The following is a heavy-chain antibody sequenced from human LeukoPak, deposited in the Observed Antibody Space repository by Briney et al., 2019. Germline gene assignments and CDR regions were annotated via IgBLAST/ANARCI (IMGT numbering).Heavy chain of an antibody. CDR2: ISSSSRYI. Sequence: ARSLRLACAASGFTFSSNCMNCVRQAPGKLLGWVASISSSSRYIYYTASVKGRFTISRDNAKNSLYLQMNSLRAEDTAVYYCARDIEGQWLVEGGYFDYWGQGTLVTVSS. D-gene: IGHD6-19*01. CDR1: GFTFSSNC. J-gene: IGHJ4*02. V-gene: IGHV3-21*01. CDR3: ARDIEGQWLVEGGYFDY.